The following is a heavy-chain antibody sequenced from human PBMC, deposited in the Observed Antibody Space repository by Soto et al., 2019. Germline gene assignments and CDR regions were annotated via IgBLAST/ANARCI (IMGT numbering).Heavy chain of an antibody. CDR3: AKDSGGNSHGMYV. Sequence: GGSLRLSFAASGFTFSSYGMHCVRQAPGKGLEWVAVISYDGSNKYYADSVKGRFTISRDNSKKTLYLQMNSLRAEDTAVYYCAKDSGGNSHGMYVWCEGTTVTVSS. CDR2: ISYDGSNK. CDR1: GFTFSSYG. J-gene: IGHJ6*04. V-gene: IGHV3-30*18. D-gene: IGHD2-15*01.